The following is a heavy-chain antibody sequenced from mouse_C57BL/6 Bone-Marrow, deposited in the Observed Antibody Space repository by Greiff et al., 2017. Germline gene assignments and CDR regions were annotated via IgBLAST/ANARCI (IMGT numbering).Heavy chain of an antibody. Sequence: PLQQSGAELVRPGASVRLSCTASGFNIKDDYMHWVKQRPEQGLEWIGWIDPEDGHTECASKFQGKATITADTSSNTAYLQLSSLTSEDTAVYYCSTLRNWGQGTTRTVSS. CDR1: GFNIKDDY. J-gene: IGHJ2*01. V-gene: IGHV14-4*01. CDR3: STLRN. CDR2: IDPEDGHT.